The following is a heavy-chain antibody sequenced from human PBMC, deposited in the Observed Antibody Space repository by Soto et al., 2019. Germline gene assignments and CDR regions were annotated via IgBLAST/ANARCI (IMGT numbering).Heavy chain of an antibody. CDR2: IKSKTVDGTT. J-gene: IGHJ4*02. Sequence: EVQLVESGGGLVKPGGSLRLSCAASGFTFSKTWMSWVRQAPGKGLEWVGRIKSKTVDGTTDYAAPVEGRFTISRDDSRNTLFLQMDSLKTEDTAVYYCTSENTDTIMSVVDNWGQGTLVTVSS. V-gene: IGHV3-15*01. D-gene: IGHD5-18*01. CDR1: GFTFSKTW. CDR3: TSENTDTIMSVVDN.